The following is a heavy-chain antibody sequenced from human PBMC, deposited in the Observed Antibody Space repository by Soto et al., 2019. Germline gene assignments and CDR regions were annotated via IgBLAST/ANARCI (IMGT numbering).Heavy chain of an antibody. CDR3: AKPSIVEATLNYFDH. J-gene: IGHJ4*02. V-gene: IGHV3-30*18. D-gene: IGHD1-26*01. Sequence: QVQLVESGGGVVQPGRSLRLSCAASGFTFSHYGIHWVRQAPGKGLEWVAVISFDGSNKYYADSVKGRFTISRDNSKNTMYLQKNSLRAEDTAVYYCAKPSIVEATLNYFDHWGQGTLVTVSS. CDR1: GFTFSHYG. CDR2: ISFDGSNK.